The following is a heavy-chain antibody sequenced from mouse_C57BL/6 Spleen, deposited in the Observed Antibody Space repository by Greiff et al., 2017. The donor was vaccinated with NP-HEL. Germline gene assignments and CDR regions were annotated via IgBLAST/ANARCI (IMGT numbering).Heavy chain of an antibody. CDR1: GYSITSGYY. CDR3: AREYDGSRWGWYFEV. CDR2: ISYDGSN. D-gene: IGHD1-1*01. V-gene: IGHV3-6*01. J-gene: IGHJ1*03. Sequence: EVQLQESGPGLVKPSQSLSLTCSATGYSITSGYYWNWIRQFPGNNLEWMGYISYDGSNNYNPSLKNRISFTRDTSTNQSFLKLHTLTTEDTATYYCAREYDGSRWGWYFEVWGTGTTVTVTS.